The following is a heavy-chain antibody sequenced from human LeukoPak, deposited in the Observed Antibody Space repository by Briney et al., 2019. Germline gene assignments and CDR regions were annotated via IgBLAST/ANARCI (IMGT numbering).Heavy chain of an antibody. Sequence: GASVKVSCKASGYTFTGYYMHWVRQAPGQGLEWMGWINPNSGGTNYAQKFQGWATMTRDTSISTAYMELSRLRSDDTAVYYCARDSTRARFDYWGQGTLVTVSS. V-gene: IGHV1-2*04. CDR1: GYTFTGYY. CDR2: INPNSGGT. D-gene: IGHD5/OR15-5a*01. CDR3: ARDSTRARFDY. J-gene: IGHJ4*02.